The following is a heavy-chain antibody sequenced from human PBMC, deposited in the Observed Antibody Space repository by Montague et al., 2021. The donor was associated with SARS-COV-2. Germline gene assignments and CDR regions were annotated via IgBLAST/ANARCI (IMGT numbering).Heavy chain of an antibody. D-gene: IGHD5-18*01. CDR3: ARGDVDTAMVYYFDY. J-gene: IGHJ4*02. CDR1: GGSISSYY. V-gene: IGHV4-59*01. CDR2: IYYSGST. Sequence: SETLSLTCTVSGGSISSYYWSWIRQPPGKGLEWIGYIYYSGSTNYNPSLKSRVTISVDTSKNQFSLKLSSVTAADTAVSYCARGDVDTAMVYYFDYWGQGTLVTVSS.